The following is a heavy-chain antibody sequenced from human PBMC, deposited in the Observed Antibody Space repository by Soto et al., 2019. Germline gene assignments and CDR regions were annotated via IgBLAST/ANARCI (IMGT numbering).Heavy chain of an antibody. CDR1: GGSCSGYY. V-gene: IGHV4-34*01. Sequence: QVQLQQWGAGLLKPSETLYLTCAVSGGSCSGYYWSWIRQPPGKGREWIGEIDHSGSSNYKPSLKSRVTISVDTSKNQFSLKLSSVTAADTAVYYCARGSIAARPYYYYYSMDVWGKGTTVTVSS. J-gene: IGHJ6*03. CDR2: IDHSGSS. CDR3: ARGSIAARPYYYYYSMDV. D-gene: IGHD6-6*01.